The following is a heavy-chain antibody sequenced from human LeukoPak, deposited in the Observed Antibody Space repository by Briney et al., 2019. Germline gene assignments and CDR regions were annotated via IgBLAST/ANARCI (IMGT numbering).Heavy chain of an antibody. CDR1: GGSISSGGYY. D-gene: IGHD3-10*01. J-gene: IGHJ4*02. Sequence: PSQTLSLTCTVSGGSISSGGYYWSWIRQPPGKGLEWIGYIYHSGSTYYNPSLKSRVTISVDRSKNQFSLKLSSVAAADTAVYYCARDTLWFGVFDYWGQGTLVTVSS. CDR3: ARDTLWFGVFDY. CDR2: IYHSGST. V-gene: IGHV4-30-2*01.